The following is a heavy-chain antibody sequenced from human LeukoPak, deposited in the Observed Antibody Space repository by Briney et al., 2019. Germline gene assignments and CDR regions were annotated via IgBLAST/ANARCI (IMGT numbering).Heavy chain of an antibody. D-gene: IGHD1-14*01. V-gene: IGHV3-23*01. CDR1: GFTFSNYA. J-gene: IGHJ4*02. CDR3: AKSLSSSGIIKAGLEY. CDR2: ISGSGGRT. Sequence: GGSLRLSCAASGFTFSNYAMNWVRQAPGKGLEWVSSISGSGGRTYYADPVKGRFTISRDSSKNTLYLQINSLGAEEAAAYHCAKSLSSSGIIKAGLEYWGQGMLVTVSS.